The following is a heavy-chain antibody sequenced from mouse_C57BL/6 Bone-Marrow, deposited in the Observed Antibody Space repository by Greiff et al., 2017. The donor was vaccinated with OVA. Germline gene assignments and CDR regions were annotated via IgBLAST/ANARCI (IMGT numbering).Heavy chain of an antibody. Sequence: VQLQQSGPELVKPGASVKISCKASGYTFTDYYMNWVKQSHGKSLEWIGDINPNNGGTSYNQKFKGKATLTVDKSSSTAYMELRSLTSEDSAVYYCARIDYGGYWGQGTTLTVSS. CDR1: GYTFTDYY. D-gene: IGHD2-4*01. CDR3: ARIDYGGY. J-gene: IGHJ2*01. CDR2: INPNNGGT. V-gene: IGHV1-26*01.